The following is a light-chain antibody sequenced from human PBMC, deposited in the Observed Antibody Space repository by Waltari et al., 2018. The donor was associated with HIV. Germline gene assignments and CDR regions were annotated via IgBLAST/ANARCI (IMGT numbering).Light chain of an antibody. J-gene: IGKJ4*01. CDR2: GVS. Sequence: EIVLMQSPATLSVSPGARATLSCRASQSVSSNLAWYQQKPGQAPRLLIYGVSIRATGIPARFSGSGSGTEFTLTISSLQSEDFAVFYCQQYDTWPSFGGGTKVEIQ. V-gene: IGKV3D-15*01. CDR1: QSVSSN. CDR3: QQYDTWPS.